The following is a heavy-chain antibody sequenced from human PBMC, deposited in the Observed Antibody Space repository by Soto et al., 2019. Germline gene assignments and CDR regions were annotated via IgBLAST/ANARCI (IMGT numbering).Heavy chain of an antibody. D-gene: IGHD6-19*01. CDR1: GYTFSNYG. CDR2: ISAYNGNI. CDR3: ALHIQWLDEYNWFDP. V-gene: IGHV1-18*01. Sequence: VKISCKASGYTFSNYGISWVRQAPGQGLEWMGWISAYNGNIKFAQKVQGRVTMTTDTFTSTAYMELRSLRSDDTAVYYCALHIQWLDEYNWFDPWGQGTLVTVSS. J-gene: IGHJ5*02.